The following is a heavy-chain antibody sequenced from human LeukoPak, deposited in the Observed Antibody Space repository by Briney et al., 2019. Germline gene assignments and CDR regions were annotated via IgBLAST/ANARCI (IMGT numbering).Heavy chain of an antibody. CDR1: GVSIRSSYYY. CDR3: ARGHGDYLRAFFDY. J-gene: IGHJ4*02. CDR2: IYDSGST. V-gene: IGHV4-39*01. D-gene: IGHD4-17*01. Sequence: SETLSLTCTVSGVSIRSSYYYWGWIRQPPGKGLEWIGSIYDSGSTYYNPSLKSRVTISVDTSKNQFSLKLNSVTAADTAVYYCARGHGDYLRAFFDYWGQGTLVTVSS.